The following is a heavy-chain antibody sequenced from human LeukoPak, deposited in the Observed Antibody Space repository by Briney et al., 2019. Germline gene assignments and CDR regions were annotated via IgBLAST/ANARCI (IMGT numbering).Heavy chain of an antibody. V-gene: IGHV3-23*01. J-gene: IGHJ4*02. CDR1: GFTFSSYA. CDR2: ISGSGGST. CDR3: ARDYVGATTKALGY. D-gene: IGHD1-26*01. Sequence: GGSLRLSCAASGFTFSSYAMSWVRQAPGKGPEWVSAISGSGGSTYYADSVKGRFTIPRDNSKNTLYLQMNSLRAEDTAVYYCARDYVGATTKALGYWGQGTLVTVSS.